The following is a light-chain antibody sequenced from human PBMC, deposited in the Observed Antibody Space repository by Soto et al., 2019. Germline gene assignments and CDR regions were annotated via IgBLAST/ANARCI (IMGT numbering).Light chain of an antibody. CDR2: GAS. Sequence: EIVLTQSPGTLSLSPGERATLSCRASQSVSSSYLAWYQQKSGQAPRLLIYGASSRATGIPDRFSGSGSGTDFTLTISRLEPEDFAVYYGQQHGSSPISFGQGTRLEMK. CDR3: QQHGSSPIS. J-gene: IGKJ5*01. V-gene: IGKV3-20*01. CDR1: QSVSSSY.